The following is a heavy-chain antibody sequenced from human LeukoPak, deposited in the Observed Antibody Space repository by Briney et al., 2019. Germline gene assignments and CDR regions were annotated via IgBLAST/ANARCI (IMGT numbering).Heavy chain of an antibody. CDR2: ISLSGGTT. V-gene: IGHV3-23*01. Sequence: PGGSLRLSCAASGFTFSSYGMRWVRQAPGKGLEWVAAISLSGGTTYYADSVKGRFTVSRDNSKNTLYLQMDSLRAEDTAVYYCAKSRLGTTISYYFDPWGQGTLVTVSS. D-gene: IGHD1-7*01. CDR3: AKSRLGTTISYYFDP. J-gene: IGHJ5*02. CDR1: GFTFSSYG.